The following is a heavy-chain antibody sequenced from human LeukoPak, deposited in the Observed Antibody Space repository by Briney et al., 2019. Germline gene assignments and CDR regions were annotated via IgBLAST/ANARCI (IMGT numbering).Heavy chain of an antibody. D-gene: IGHD6-6*01. V-gene: IGHV4-61*02. CDR3: ASSSDTNFDY. Sequence: SQTLSLTCTVSGGSISSGSYYWRWIRQPAGKGLEWIGRIYASGSTNYNPSLKSRITISVDTSKNQFSLKLSSVTAADTAVYYCASSSDTNFDYWGQGTLVTVSS. CDR1: GGSISSGSYY. CDR2: IYASGST. J-gene: IGHJ4*02.